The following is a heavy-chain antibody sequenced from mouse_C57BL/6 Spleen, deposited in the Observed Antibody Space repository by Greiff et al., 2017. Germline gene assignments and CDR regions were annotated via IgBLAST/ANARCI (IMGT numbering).Heavy chain of an antibody. J-gene: IGHJ1*03. CDR3: ARPFITTVVARDSYVDV. CDR1: GYTFTSYW. D-gene: IGHD1-1*01. Sequence: QVQLQQPGAELVKPGASVKMSCKASGYTFTSYWITWVKQRPGQGLEWIGDIYPGSGSTNYNEKFKSKATLTVDTSSSTAYMQLSSLTSEDSAVYYCARPFITTVVARDSYVDVWGTGTTVTVSS. V-gene: IGHV1-55*01. CDR2: IYPGSGST.